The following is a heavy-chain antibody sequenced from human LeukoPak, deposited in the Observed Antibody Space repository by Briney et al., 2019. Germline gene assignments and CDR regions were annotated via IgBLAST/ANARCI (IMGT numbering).Heavy chain of an antibody. CDR2: ISAYNGNT. Sequence: ASVKVSCEASGYTFTSYGISWMRQAPGQGLEWMGWISAYNGNTNYAQKLQGRVTMTTDTSTSTAYMELRSLRSDDTAVYYCAKDRFRGYDFPPDYWGQGTLVTVSS. CDR3: AKDRFRGYDFPPDY. CDR1: GYTFTSYG. D-gene: IGHD5-12*01. V-gene: IGHV1-18*01. J-gene: IGHJ4*02.